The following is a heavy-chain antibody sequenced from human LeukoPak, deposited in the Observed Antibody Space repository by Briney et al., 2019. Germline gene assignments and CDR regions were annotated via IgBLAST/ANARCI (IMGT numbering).Heavy chain of an antibody. CDR1: GYTFTSYG. Sequence: SVKVSCKASGYTFTSYGISWVRQAPGQGLEWMGRIIPILGIANYAQKFQGRVTITADKSTSTAYMELSSLRSEDTAVYYCARAYYYDSSGYPFDYWGQGTLVTVSS. CDR2: IIPILGIA. J-gene: IGHJ4*02. CDR3: ARAYYYDSSGYPFDY. V-gene: IGHV1-69*04. D-gene: IGHD3-22*01.